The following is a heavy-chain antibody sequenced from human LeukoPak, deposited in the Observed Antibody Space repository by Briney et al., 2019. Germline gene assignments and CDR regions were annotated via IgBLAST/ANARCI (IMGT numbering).Heavy chain of an antibody. V-gene: IGHV4-34*01. CDR3: ARYGKGRWLTSTRPFWYFDL. D-gene: IGHD5-24*01. Sequence: SETLSLTCAVYGGSFSAYYWSWIRQPPGKGLEWIGEINHSGSTNYNPSLKSRVTISVDTSKNQFSLKLSSVTVADTAVYYCARYGKGRWLTSTRPFWYFDLWGRGTLVTVSS. CDR1: GGSFSAYY. CDR2: INHSGST. J-gene: IGHJ2*01.